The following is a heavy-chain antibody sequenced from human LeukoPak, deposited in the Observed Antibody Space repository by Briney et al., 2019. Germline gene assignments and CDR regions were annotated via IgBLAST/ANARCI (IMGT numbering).Heavy chain of an antibody. J-gene: IGHJ4*02. CDR2: INHSGST. D-gene: IGHD3-3*01. V-gene: IGHV4-34*01. CDR3: ARRHSYYDFWSGYSLFDY. CDR1: GGSFSGYY. Sequence: SETLSLTCAVYGGSFSGYYWSWIRQPPGKGLEWIGEINHSGSTNYNPSLKSRVTISVDTSKNQFSLKLSSVTAADTAVYYCARRHSYYDFWSGYSLFDYWGQGTLVTVSS.